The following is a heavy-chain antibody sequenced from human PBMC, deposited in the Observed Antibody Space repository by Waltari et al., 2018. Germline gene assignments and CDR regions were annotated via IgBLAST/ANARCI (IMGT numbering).Heavy chain of an antibody. J-gene: IGHJ3*02. Sequence: QVQLVQSGAEVKKPGSSVKVSCKASGGTFSSYGISWVRQAPGQGLEWMGGIIRIFGTTNYAHKFQGRVTIIADESTSTAYMELSSLRSEDTAVYYCASGGMSDAFDIWGQGTMVNVSS. CDR2: IIRIFGTT. CDR3: ASGGMSDAFDI. D-gene: IGHD3-16*01. V-gene: IGHV1-69*13. CDR1: GGTFSSYG.